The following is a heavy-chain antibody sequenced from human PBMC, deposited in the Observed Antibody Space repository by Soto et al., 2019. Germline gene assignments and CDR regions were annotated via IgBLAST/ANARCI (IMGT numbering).Heavy chain of an antibody. CDR2: TYYSGGS. V-gene: IGHV4-30-4*01. D-gene: IGHD5-12*01. CDR3: ARLRGYDPAGAADK. CDR1: GASVSSAEHY. J-gene: IGHJ4*02. Sequence: QVQLQESGPGLVKASQTLSLTCTLSGASVSSAEHYWSWIRQPPGKGLEWIGYTYYSGGSYYNASLQRGVRISVDTSQNQVSLKLTSVAAADTAVYYCARLRGYDPAGAADKWGPGILVSVSS.